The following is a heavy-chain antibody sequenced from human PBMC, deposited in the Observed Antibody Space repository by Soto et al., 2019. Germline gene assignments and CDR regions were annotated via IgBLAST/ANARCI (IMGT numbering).Heavy chain of an antibody. V-gene: IGHV3-23*01. D-gene: IGHD2-2*01. CDR2: ISGSGGST. J-gene: IGHJ6*03. Sequence: HPGGSLRLSCAASGFTFSSYAMSWVRQAPGKGLEWVSAISGSGGSTYYADSVKVRFTISRDNSKNTLYLQMNSLRAEDTAVYYCAKGYCSSTSCRYYYYMDVWGKGTTVTVSS. CDR1: GFTFSSYA. CDR3: AKGYCSSTSCRYYYYMDV.